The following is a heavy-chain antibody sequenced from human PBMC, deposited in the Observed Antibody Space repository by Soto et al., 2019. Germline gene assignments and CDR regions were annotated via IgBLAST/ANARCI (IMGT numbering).Heavy chain of an antibody. CDR2: ISTYNGNT. CDR3: ARVVGGIPVAGSWNWFDP. D-gene: IGHD6-19*01. J-gene: IGHJ5*02. Sequence: AASVKVSCKASGYTFTSYALSWVRHAPGQGLEWMGWISTYNGNTNYAQNLQGRVTMTTDISTNTAYMELRSLRSDDTAVYYCARVVGGIPVAGSWNWFDPWGQGTLVTVSS. V-gene: IGHV1-18*04. CDR1: GYTFTSYA.